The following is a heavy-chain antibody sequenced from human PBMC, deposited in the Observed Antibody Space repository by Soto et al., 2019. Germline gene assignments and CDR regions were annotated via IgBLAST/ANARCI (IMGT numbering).Heavy chain of an antibody. CDR1: GGTFSSYT. CDR2: IIPILGIA. Sequence: QVQLVQSGAEVKKPGSSVKVSCKASGGTFSSYTISWVRQAPGQGLEWMGRIIPILGIANYAQKFQGRVTITADKSTSTAYLELTSLRSEDTAVYYCANLYGALHNWFDPWGQGTLVTVSS. V-gene: IGHV1-69*02. D-gene: IGHD4-17*01. CDR3: ANLYGALHNWFDP. J-gene: IGHJ5*02.